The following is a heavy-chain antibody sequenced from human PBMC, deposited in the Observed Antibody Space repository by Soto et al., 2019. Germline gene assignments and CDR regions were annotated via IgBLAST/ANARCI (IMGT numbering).Heavy chain of an antibody. Sequence: EVQLLESGGGLVQPGGSLRLSCAASGFTFSSYAMSWVRQAPGKGLEWVSLISGSGGGTYYADSVKGRFTISRDNSQYTLYLQMNRLRAEDTAVYYWAKHAAAVATVFWRQGALVTVSS. J-gene: IGHJ4*02. CDR2: ISGSGGGT. CDR3: AKHAAAVATVF. V-gene: IGHV3-23*01. CDR1: GFTFSSYA. D-gene: IGHD6-13*01.